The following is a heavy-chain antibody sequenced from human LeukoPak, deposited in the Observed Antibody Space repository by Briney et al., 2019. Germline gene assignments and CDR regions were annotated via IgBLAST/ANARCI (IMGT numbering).Heavy chain of an antibody. CDR1: GGSVNSGNYY. J-gene: IGHJ4*02. D-gene: IGHD3-16*01. Sequence: PSETLSLTCTVSGGSVNSGNYYWSRIRQPPGKGLEWIGYVYYSGGTNYNPSLKSRVTISADTSKNQFSLKLSSVTAADTAVYYCARRSVGGGERFDYWGQGILVTVSS. CDR3: ARRSVGGGERFDY. V-gene: IGHV4-61*01. CDR2: VYYSGGT.